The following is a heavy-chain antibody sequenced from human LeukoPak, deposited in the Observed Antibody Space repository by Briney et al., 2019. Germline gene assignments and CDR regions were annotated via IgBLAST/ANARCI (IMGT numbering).Heavy chain of an antibody. V-gene: IGHV3-53*01. CDR2: IYSGGST. Sequence: GGSLRLSCAASGFTFSSYAMSWVRQAPGKGLEWVSVIYSGGSTYYADSVKGRFTISRDNSKNTLYLQMNSLRAEDTAVYYCARDLGGVTDYWGQGPLVTASS. CDR3: ARDLGGVTDY. CDR1: GFTFSSYA. J-gene: IGHJ4*02. D-gene: IGHD3-16*01.